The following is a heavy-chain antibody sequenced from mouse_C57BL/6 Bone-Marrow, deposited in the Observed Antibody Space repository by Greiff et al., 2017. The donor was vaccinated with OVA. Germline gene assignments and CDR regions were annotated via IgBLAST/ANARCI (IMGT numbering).Heavy chain of an antibody. Sequence: QVQLQQSGAELVRPGTSVKVSCKASGYAFTNYLIEWVKQRPGQGLEWIGVINPGSGGTNYNEKFKGKATLTADKSSSTAYMQLSSLTSEDSAVYFCARDKAYWGQGTLVTVSA. CDR3: ARDKAY. CDR2: INPGSGGT. J-gene: IGHJ3*01. CDR1: GYAFTNYL. V-gene: IGHV1-54*01.